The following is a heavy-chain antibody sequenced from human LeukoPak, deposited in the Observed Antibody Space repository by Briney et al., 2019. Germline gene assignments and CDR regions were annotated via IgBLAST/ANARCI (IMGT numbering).Heavy chain of an antibody. CDR1: GYTLTELS. CDR2: FDPEDGET. CDR3: ATVRSLSIAAADFSEFDP. Sequence: GASVKVSCKVSGYTLTELSMHWVRQAPGKGLEWMGGFDPEDGETIYAQKFQGRVTMTEDTSTDTAYMDLSSLRSEDTAVYYCATVRSLSIAAADFSEFDPWGQGTLVTVSS. V-gene: IGHV1-24*01. J-gene: IGHJ5*02. D-gene: IGHD6-13*01.